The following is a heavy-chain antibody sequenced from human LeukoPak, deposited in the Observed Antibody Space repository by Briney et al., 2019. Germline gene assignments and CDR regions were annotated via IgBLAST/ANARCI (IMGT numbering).Heavy chain of an antibody. CDR3: ARVQPPGYSSSWDFIPHGQGAFDI. CDR2: IYTSGST. D-gene: IGHD6-13*01. CDR1: GGSVSSYY. V-gene: IGHV4-4*07. J-gene: IGHJ3*02. Sequence: KASETLSLTCTVSGGSVSSYYWSWIRQPAGKGLEWIGRIYTSGSTNYNPSLKGRVTISVDTSKNQFSLKLSSVTAADTAVYYCARVQPPGYSSSWDFIPHGQGAFDIWGQGTMVTVSS.